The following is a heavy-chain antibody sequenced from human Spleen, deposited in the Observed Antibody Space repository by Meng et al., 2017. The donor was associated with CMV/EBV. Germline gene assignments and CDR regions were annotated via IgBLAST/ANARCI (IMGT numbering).Heavy chain of an antibody. V-gene: IGHV3-30*09. Sequence: FNFSRYAMHWMRQAPGKGRDWVSIISYDGDNKYYADSVEGRFAISRDNYKNTLFLDMSSLRPEDTAVYYCARGPDYYASGSHFFDFWGQGTLVTVSS. CDR2: ISYDGDNK. CDR3: ARGPDYYASGSHFFDF. CDR1: FNFSRYA. J-gene: IGHJ4*02. D-gene: IGHD3-10*01.